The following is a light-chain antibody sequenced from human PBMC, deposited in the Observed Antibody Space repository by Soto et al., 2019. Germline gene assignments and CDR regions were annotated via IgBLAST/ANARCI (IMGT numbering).Light chain of an antibody. CDR1: QSLVSSVGNIY. CDR3: MQGTPWPPIT. Sequence: EVVLTQSPLSLPVTLGQPASTSCRFTQSLVSSVGNIYLNWFQQMPGQSPRHLITKVSNRGCGVPDRFRGSGSGTDFTLKISRVEAADVGVYYCMQGTPWPPITFGQGTRLEIK. J-gene: IGKJ5*01. V-gene: IGKV2-30*01. CDR2: KVS.